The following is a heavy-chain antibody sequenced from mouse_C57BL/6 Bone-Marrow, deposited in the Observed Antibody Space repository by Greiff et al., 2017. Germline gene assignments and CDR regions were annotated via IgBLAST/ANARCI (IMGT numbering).Heavy chain of an antibody. D-gene: IGHD3-3*01. CDR2: INPGSGGT. V-gene: IGHV1-54*01. Sequence: QVQLQQSGAELVRPGTSVKVSCKASGYAFTNYLIEWVKQRPGQGLEWIGVINPGSGGTNYNEKFKGKETLTADKSSSTAYMQLSSLTSEDSAVYFCARPGGTGAMDYWGQGTSVTVSS. CDR3: ARPGGTGAMDY. CDR1: GYAFTNYL. J-gene: IGHJ4*01.